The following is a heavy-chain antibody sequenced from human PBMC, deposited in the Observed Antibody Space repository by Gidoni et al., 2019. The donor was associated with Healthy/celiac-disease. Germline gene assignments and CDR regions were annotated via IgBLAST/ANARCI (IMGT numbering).Heavy chain of an antibody. D-gene: IGHD3-3*01. CDR3: AWGSGYYTH. V-gene: IGHV3-15*01. CDR2: MKSKTDGGTT. Sequence: EVQLVESGGGLVKPGGSLRLSCAASGFTFSNAWMSWVRQAPGKGLEWVGRMKSKTDGGTTDYAAPVKGGFTISRDDSKNTLYLQMNSLKTEDTAVYYCAWGSGYYTHWGQGTLVTVSS. CDR1: GFTFSNAW. J-gene: IGHJ4*02.